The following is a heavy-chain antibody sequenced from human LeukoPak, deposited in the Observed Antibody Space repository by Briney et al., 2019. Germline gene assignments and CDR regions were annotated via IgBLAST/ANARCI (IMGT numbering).Heavy chain of an antibody. CDR3: ARQTENLYSSSWSYYYYYGMDV. D-gene: IGHD6-13*01. CDR2: IYYSGRT. J-gene: IGHJ6*02. V-gene: IGHV4-39*01. CDR1: GGSFSSSSYN. Sequence: SGTLSLTCTASGGSFSSSSYNWGWIPPPPGKGLGGIGRIYYSGRTYYDPAPKSLVTISVDTSKNQFSLKLSSATAADTAVYYCARQTENLYSSSWSYYYYYGMDVWGQGTTVTVSS.